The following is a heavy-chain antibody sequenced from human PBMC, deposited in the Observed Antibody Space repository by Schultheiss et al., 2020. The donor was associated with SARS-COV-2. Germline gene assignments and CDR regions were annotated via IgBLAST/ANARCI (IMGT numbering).Heavy chain of an antibody. V-gene: IGHV3-23*01. CDR1: GFTFSSYG. CDR2: ISGSGGST. CDR3: AGIVVVPAAINDDFDY. Sequence: GGSLRLSCAASGFTFSSYGMHWVRQAPGKGLEWVSAISGSGGSTYYADSVKGRFTISRDNSKNTLYLQMNSLRAEDTAVYYCAGIVVVPAAINDDFDYWGQGTLVTVSS. J-gene: IGHJ4*02. D-gene: IGHD2-2*02.